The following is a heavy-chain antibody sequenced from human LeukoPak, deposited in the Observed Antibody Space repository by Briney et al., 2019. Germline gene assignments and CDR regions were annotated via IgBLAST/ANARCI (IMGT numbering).Heavy chain of an antibody. CDR2: IYHSGST. CDR3: ARSPFSSNWYPDH. J-gene: IGHJ4*02. CDR1: GYSISSGYY. V-gene: IGHV4-38-2*02. Sequence: SETLSLTCTVSGYSISSGYYWGWIRQPPGKGLEWIGSIYHSGSTYYNPSLKSRVTISVDTSKNQFSLKLSSVTAADTAVYYCARSPFSSNWYPDHWGQGTLVTVAS. D-gene: IGHD6-13*01.